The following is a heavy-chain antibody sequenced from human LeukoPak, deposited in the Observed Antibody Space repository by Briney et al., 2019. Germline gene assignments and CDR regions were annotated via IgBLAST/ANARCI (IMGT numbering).Heavy chain of an antibody. CDR1: GFTFDDYA. Sequence: GGSLRLSCAASGFTFDDYAMHWVRQAPGKGLEWVSGISWNSGSIGYADSVKGRFTISRDNAKNSLYLQMNSLRAEDTALYYCAKVLNDYGDFGAFDIWGQGTMVTVSS. CDR3: AKVLNDYGDFGAFDI. CDR2: ISWNSGSI. J-gene: IGHJ3*02. D-gene: IGHD4-17*01. V-gene: IGHV3-9*01.